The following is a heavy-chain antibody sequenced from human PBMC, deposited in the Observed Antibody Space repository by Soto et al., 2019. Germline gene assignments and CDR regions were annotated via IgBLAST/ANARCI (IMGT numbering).Heavy chain of an antibody. V-gene: IGHV3-30*18. CDR3: AKGGGYCSIGSCRTDY. Sequence: GGSLRLSCAASGFIFRSYGMHWVRQAPGKGPEWVAAIAYDGADTYYLDSVKGRFTISRDNSKDTLHLQMNSLRVEDTAVYYCAKGGGYCSIGSCRTDYWGQGTLVTVSS. J-gene: IGHJ4*02. CDR1: GFIFRSYG. D-gene: IGHD2-15*01. CDR2: IAYDGADT.